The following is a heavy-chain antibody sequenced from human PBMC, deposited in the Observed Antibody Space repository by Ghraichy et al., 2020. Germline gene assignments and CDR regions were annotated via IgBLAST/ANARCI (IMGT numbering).Heavy chain of an antibody. CDR1: AFLFSDYA. V-gene: IGHV3-23*01. CDR3: AHIPAAMFYYNSYMDV. CDR2: IRATGATT. J-gene: IGHJ6*03. Sequence: GGSLRLSCAASAFLFSDYAMSWVRQAPGRGLEWVSGIRATGATTYYADSVKGRVIISRDNSKNTLYLQMTNLRAEDTAVYYCAHIPAAMFYYNSYMDVWGQGTTVTVSS. D-gene: IGHD2-2*01.